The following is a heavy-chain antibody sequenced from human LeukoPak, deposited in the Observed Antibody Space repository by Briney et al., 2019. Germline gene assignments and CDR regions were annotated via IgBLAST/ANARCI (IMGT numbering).Heavy chain of an antibody. Sequence: ASVKVPCKASGYTFTGHYMQWLRQAPGQGLEWMGWINPNSGGTNYAQRFQGRVTMTRDTSISTAYMELSRLGSDDTAVYYCARNSPDYDILSGYYALCYFDYWGHETLVIVSS. J-gene: IGHJ4*01. V-gene: IGHV1-2*02. CDR3: ARNSPDYDILSGYYALCYFDY. CDR2: INPNSGGT. CDR1: GYTFTGHY. D-gene: IGHD3-9*01.